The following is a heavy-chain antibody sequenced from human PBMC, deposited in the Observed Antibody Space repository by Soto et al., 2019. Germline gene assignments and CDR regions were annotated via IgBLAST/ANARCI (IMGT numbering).Heavy chain of an antibody. CDR1: GYTFTGYY. J-gene: IGHJ6*02. V-gene: IGHV1-2*04. CDR3: ARDYYGSGSYYNSYYYYYGMDV. D-gene: IGHD3-10*01. CDR2: INPNSGGT. Sequence: ASVTVSCKASGYTFTGYYMHWVRQAPGQGLEWMGWINPNSGGTNYAQKFQGWVTMTRDTSISTAYMELSRLRSDDTAVYYCARDYYGSGSYYNSYYYYYGMDVWGQGTTVTVSS.